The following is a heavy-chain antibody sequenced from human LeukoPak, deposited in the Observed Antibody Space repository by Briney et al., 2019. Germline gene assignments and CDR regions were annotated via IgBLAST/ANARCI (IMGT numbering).Heavy chain of an antibody. CDR3: ARGIAAADTRPFDY. D-gene: IGHD6-13*01. Sequence: SETLSLTCTVSGGSISSYYWSWNRQPAGKGLEWIGRIYTSGSTDYNPSLKSRVTMSIDTSKNQFSLKLSSVTAADTAVYYCARGIAAADTRPFDYWGQGTLVTVSS. CDR1: GGSISSYY. V-gene: IGHV4-4*07. J-gene: IGHJ4*02. CDR2: IYTSGST.